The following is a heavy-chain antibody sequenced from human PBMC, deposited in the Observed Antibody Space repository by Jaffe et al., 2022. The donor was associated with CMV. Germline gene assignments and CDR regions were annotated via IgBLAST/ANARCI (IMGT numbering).Heavy chain of an antibody. J-gene: IGHJ5*02. V-gene: IGHV1-2*02. CDR2: INPKTGGT. CDR3: ARDTSPFQLLLGGWLDP. CDR1: GYTFTDKY. D-gene: IGHD4-4*01. Sequence: QVQLVQSGAEVKRPGASVKVSCRASGYTFTDKYIHWVRQAPGHGLQWLGCINPKTGGTKYAQTFQGRVTVTRDTSISTVFMELSSLTSDDTAVYYCARDTSPFQLLLGGWLDPWGQGTLVTVSS.